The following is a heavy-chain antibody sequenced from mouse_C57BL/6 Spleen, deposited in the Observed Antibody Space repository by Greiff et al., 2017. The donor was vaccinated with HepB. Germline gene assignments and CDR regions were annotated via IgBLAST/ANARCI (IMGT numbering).Heavy chain of an antibody. D-gene: IGHD2-3*01. CDR3: AKHDGVGRDWYCDV. Sequence: VQLQQSGPGLVQPSQSLSITCTVSGFSLTSYGVHWVRQSPGKGLEWLGVIWSGGSTDYNAAFRSRLSISKDNSKSQVFFKMNRLQADDTTIYYCAKHDGVGRDWYCDVWGTGTTVTVSS. J-gene: IGHJ1*03. CDR1: GFSLTSYG. V-gene: IGHV2-2*01. CDR2: IWSGGST.